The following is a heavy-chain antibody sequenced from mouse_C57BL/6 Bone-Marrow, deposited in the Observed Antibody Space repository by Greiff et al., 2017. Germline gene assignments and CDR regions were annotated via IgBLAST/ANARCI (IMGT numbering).Heavy chain of an antibody. Sequence: VQLQQSGPELVKPGASVKISCKASGYTFTDYYMNWVKQSHGKSLEWIGDINPNNGGTSYNQKFKGKATLTVDKSSSTAYMELRSLTYEDSAVYYCAKNYGSSLVDFDYWGKGTTLTVSS. CDR2: INPNNGGT. CDR3: AKNYGSSLVDFDY. D-gene: IGHD1-1*01. V-gene: IGHV1-26*01. J-gene: IGHJ2*01. CDR1: GYTFTDYY.